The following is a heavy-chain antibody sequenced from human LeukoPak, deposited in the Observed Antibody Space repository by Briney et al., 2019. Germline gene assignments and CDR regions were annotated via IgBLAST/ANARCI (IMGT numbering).Heavy chain of an antibody. D-gene: IGHD3-22*01. J-gene: IGHJ3*02. CDR2: IYSGGRT. V-gene: IGHV3-66*01. CDR1: GFTVSSNY. Sequence: GGSLRLSCAASGFTVSSNYMSWVRQAPGKGLEWVSIIYSGGRTHYADSVKGRFTISRDNSKNKLYLQMNSLRAEDTAVYYCARGLGYYDSTGYYGGAFDIWGQGTMVTVSS. CDR3: ARGLGYYDSTGYYGGAFDI.